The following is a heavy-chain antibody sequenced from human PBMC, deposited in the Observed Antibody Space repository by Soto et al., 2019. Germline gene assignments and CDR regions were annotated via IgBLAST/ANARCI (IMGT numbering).Heavy chain of an antibody. V-gene: IGHV4-4*02. CDR3: AGDGGVPGEADRFDY. D-gene: IGHD3-3*01. Sequence: PSETLSLTCSVSGDSIKSNVWWSWVRQSPGKALEWIGAVFHKGITTYNPSLWGRVTMSVDKANNQFSLMLTSVTAADTGIYYCAGDGGVPGEADRFDYWGQGILVTVSS. J-gene: IGHJ4*02. CDR2: VFHKGIT. CDR1: GDSIKSNVW.